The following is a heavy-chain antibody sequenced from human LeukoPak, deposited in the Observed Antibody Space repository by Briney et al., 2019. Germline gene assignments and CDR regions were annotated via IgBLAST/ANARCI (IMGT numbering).Heavy chain of an antibody. J-gene: IGHJ5*02. V-gene: IGHV3-73*01. CDR1: GFTFSGSA. D-gene: IGHD1-26*01. CDR3: TRPLYSGSYDWFDP. CDR2: IRSKANSYAT. Sequence: GSLRLSCAASGFTFSGSAMHWVRQASGKGLEWVGRIRSKANSYATAYAASVKGRFTISRDDSKNTAYLQMNSLKTEDTAVYYCTRPLYSGSYDWFDPWGQGTLVTVSS.